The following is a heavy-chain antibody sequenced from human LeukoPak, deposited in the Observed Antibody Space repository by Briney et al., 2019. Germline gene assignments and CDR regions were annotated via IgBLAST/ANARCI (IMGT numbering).Heavy chain of an antibody. CDR2: ISAYNGNT. D-gene: IGHD3-9*01. J-gene: IGHJ4*02. CDR3: ARVDAAYFDWLAPFDY. Sequence: GASVKVSCKASGYTFTSYGISWVRQAPGQGLEWMGWISAYNGNTNYAQKFQGRVSMTTDASTSTAYMELRSLTSDDTAAYYCARVDAAYFDWLAPFDYWGQGTLVTVSS. V-gene: IGHV1-18*01. CDR1: GYTFTSYG.